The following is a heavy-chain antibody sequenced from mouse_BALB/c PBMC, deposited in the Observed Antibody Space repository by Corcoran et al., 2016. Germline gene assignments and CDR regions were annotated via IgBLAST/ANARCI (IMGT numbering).Heavy chain of an antibody. V-gene: IGHV9-3-1*01. CDR2: INTYTGEP. Sequence: QIQLVQSGHELKRPGETVKISWKASGYTYTKYGMNWVKQAPGKGLKWMGWINTYTGEPTYGDDFKGRFAFSWETSANTAYLQINNLKNEDTATYFCARSDGSSWFAYWGQGTLVTVSA. D-gene: IGHD1-1*01. J-gene: IGHJ3*01. CDR1: GYTYTKYG. CDR3: ARSDGSSWFAY.